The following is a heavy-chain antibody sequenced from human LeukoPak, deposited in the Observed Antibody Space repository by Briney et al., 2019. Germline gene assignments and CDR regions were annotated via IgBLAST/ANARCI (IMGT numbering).Heavy chain of an antibody. V-gene: IGHV1-69*13. D-gene: IGHD1-26*01. J-gene: IGHJ6*02. CDR2: IIPIFGTA. Sequence: ASVKVSCKASGGTFSSYAISWVRQAPGQGLEWMGGIIPIFGTANYAQKFQGRVTITADESTSTAYMELSSLRSEDTAVYYCARGRIGESYYYYYGMDVWGQGTTVTVSS. CDR1: GGTFSSYA. CDR3: ARGRIGESYYYYYGMDV.